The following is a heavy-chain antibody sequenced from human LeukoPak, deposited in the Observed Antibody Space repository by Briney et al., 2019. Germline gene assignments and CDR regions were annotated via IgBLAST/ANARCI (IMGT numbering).Heavy chain of an antibody. CDR3: ARGGSHQS. Sequence: GGSLRLSCAASGFTFSNYWMHWVRQVPGKGLEWVADIKQDGSEKYYVDSVKGRFTISRDNAKNSLYLQMNSLRAEDTAVYYCARGGSHQSWGQGTLVTVSS. V-gene: IGHV3-7*03. CDR2: IKQDGSEK. D-gene: IGHD1-26*01. J-gene: IGHJ4*02. CDR1: GFTFSNYW.